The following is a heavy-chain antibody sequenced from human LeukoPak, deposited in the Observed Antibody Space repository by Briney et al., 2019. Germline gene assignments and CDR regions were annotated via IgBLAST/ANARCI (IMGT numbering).Heavy chain of an antibody. CDR2: IIPIFGTA. D-gene: IGHD2-2*02. CDR3: ARERGDYTVFDY. Sequence: EASVKVSCKASGGTFSSYAISWVRQAPGQGLEWMGGIIPIFGTANYAQKFQGRVTITTDESTSTAYMELSSLRSEDMAVYYCARERGDYTVFDYWGQGTLVTVSS. J-gene: IGHJ4*02. CDR1: GGTFSSYA. V-gene: IGHV1-69*05.